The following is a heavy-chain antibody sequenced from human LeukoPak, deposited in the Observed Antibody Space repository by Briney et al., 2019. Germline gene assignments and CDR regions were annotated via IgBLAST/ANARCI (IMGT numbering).Heavy chain of an antibody. CDR2: IRYDGSNK. V-gene: IGHV3-30*02. CDR3: AKGPPDCSSTSCPMFDP. CDR1: GFTFSSYG. J-gene: IGHJ5*02. Sequence: GGSLRLSCAASGFTFSSYGMHWVRQAPGKGLEWVAFIRYDGSNKYYADSVKGRFTISRDNSKNTLYLQMNSLRAEDTAVYYCAKGPPDCSSTSCPMFDPWGQGTLVTVSS. D-gene: IGHD2-2*01.